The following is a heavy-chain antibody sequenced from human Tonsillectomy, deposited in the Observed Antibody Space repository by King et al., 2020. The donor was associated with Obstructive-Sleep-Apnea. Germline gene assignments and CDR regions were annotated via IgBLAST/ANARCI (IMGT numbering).Heavy chain of an antibody. J-gene: IGHJ6*02. Sequence: VQLVESGGGLAQPGGSLRLSCAASGFTFSSYAMSWVRQAPGKGLEWVSAISGSGGSTYYADSVKGRFTISRDNSKNTLYLQMNSLRAEDTAVYYCAKALIAVAGAYDYYYYGMDVWGQGTTVTVSS. CDR2: ISGSGGST. V-gene: IGHV3-23*04. CDR1: GFTFSSYA. D-gene: IGHD6-19*01. CDR3: AKALIAVAGAYDYYYYGMDV.